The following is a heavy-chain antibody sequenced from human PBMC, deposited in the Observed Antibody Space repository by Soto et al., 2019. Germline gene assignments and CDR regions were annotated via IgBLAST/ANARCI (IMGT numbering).Heavy chain of an antibody. CDR1: GYTFSTHD. D-gene: IGHD3-10*01. CDR2: INPNSGGT. CDR3: AREAPEQEYYYGSGSFPYSQWYFDL. V-gene: IGHV1-2*04. Sequence: ASVKVSCKASGYTFSTHDMNWVRQAPGQGLEWMGWINPNSGGTNYAQKFQGWVTMTGDTSISTAYMELSRLRSDDTAVYYCAREAPEQEYYYGSGSFPYSQWYFDLWGRGTLVTVSS. J-gene: IGHJ2*01.